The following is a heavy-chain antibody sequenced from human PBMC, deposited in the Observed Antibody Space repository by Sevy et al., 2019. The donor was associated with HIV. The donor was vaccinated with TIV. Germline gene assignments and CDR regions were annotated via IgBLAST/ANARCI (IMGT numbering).Heavy chain of an antibody. J-gene: IGHJ4*02. V-gene: IGHV1-24*01. Sequence: ASVKVSCKVSGYTLTELSMHWVRQAPGKGLEWMGSFDPEDGETIYQQKFQGRVTLTEDTSTDTAYMELSSLRSEDTAVYYCATTKDYYESSGDPFDYWGQGTLVTVSS. CDR3: ATTKDYYESSGDPFDY. D-gene: IGHD3-22*01. CDR2: FDPEDGET. CDR1: GYTLTELS.